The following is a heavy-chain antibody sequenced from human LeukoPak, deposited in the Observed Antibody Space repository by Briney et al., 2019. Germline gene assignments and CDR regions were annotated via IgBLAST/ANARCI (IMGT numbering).Heavy chain of an antibody. Sequence: GESLKISCKGSGYSCTSYWVAWVRQMPGKGLEWMGIIYPRDSDTRYSPSFQGQVTISANKSINTAYLQWSGLKASDTAVYYCARHVPTASAARGFDIWGQGTMVTVSS. CDR2: IYPRDSDT. V-gene: IGHV5-51*01. J-gene: IGHJ3*02. D-gene: IGHD2-15*01. CDR3: ARHVPTASAARGFDI. CDR1: GYSCTSYW.